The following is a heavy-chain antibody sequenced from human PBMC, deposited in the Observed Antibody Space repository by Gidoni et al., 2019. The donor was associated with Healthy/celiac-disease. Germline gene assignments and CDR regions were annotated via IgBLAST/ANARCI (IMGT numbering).Heavy chain of an antibody. J-gene: IGHJ3*02. CDR2: IYHSGST. Sequence: QVQLQESGPGLVKPSGPLSLTCAVSVGSISRSNWWSWDRQPPGKGLEWIGEIYHSGSTNYNPSLKSRVTISVDKSKNQFSLKLSSVTAADTAVYYCARDGKDTEVVPALIAVAGGRYAFDIWGQGTMVTVSS. D-gene: IGHD6-19*01. CDR1: VGSISRSNW. CDR3: ARDGKDTEVVPALIAVAGGRYAFDI. V-gene: IGHV4-4*02.